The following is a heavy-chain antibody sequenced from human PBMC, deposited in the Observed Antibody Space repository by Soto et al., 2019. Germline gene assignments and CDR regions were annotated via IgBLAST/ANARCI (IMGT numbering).Heavy chain of an antibody. CDR1: GFTFSTYS. D-gene: IGHD2-2*02. Sequence: SLRLSCVGSGFTFSTYSINWVRLAPGKGLEWVSSISSRSDIYYADSVKGRFTISRDNAKNSVSLQMNSLRAEDTAVYYCAREYTAWPLAYGLDVWGQGTTVTVSS. CDR3: AREYTAWPLAYGLDV. CDR2: ISSRSDI. V-gene: IGHV3-21*01. J-gene: IGHJ6*02.